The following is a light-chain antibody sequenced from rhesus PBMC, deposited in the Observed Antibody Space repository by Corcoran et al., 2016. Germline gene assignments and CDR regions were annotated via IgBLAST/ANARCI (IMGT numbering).Light chain of an antibody. V-gene: IGKV1-69*01. CDR1: QDISNY. Sequence: DIQMTQSPSSLSASVGDRVTITCRASQDISNYLAWYQHKPGKAPKLLIYRPSNLETGVPSRFSGCGSGTDFTLTISSLRPEDIATYFCQQHDNFPLTFGGGTKVELK. CDR3: QQHDNFPLT. J-gene: IGKJ4*01. CDR2: RPS.